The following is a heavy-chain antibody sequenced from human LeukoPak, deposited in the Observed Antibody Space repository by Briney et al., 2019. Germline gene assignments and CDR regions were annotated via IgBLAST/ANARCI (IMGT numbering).Heavy chain of an antibody. Sequence: GGSLRLSCAASGFTFSSYSMNWVRQAPGKGLEWVSYISSSSSTIYYADSVKGRFTISRDNSKNTLYLQMNSLRAEDTAVYYCAKVPIRGSRFPPPDYWGQGTLVTVSS. D-gene: IGHD5-24*01. J-gene: IGHJ4*02. CDR2: ISSSSSTI. CDR1: GFTFSSYS. V-gene: IGHV3-48*01. CDR3: AKVPIRGSRFPPPDY.